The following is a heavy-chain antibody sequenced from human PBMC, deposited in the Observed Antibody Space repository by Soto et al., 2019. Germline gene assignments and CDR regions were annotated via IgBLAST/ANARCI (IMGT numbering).Heavy chain of an antibody. CDR1: GYTFTSYG. D-gene: IGHD3-3*01. Sequence: QVQLVQSGAEVKKPGASVKVSCKASGYTFTSYGISWVRQAPGQGLEWMGWISAYNGNTNYAQKLQGRVTMTADTSTSTVYMERGSLRSDDPAVYYCARTPMPTSYDFWSGYPSFDYWGKGTLVTVSS. CDR2: ISAYNGNT. CDR3: ARTPMPTSYDFWSGYPSFDY. V-gene: IGHV1-18*01. J-gene: IGHJ4*02.